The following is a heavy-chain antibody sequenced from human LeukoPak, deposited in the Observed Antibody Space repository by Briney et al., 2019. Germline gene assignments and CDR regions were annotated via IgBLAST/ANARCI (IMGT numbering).Heavy chain of an antibody. V-gene: IGHV4-30-2*01. J-gene: IGHJ4*02. CDR1: GGSISSGGYS. D-gene: IGHD3-16*01. Sequence: SQTLSLTCAVSGGSISSGGYSWSWIRQPPGKGLEWIGYIYHSGSTYYNPSLKSRVTISVDRPKNQFSLKLSSVTAADTAVYYCAGGGGGSKNFDYWGQGTLVTVSS. CDR2: IYHSGST. CDR3: AGGGGGSKNFDY.